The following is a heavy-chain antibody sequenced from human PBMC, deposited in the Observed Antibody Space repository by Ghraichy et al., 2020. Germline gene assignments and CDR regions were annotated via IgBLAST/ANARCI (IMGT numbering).Heavy chain of an antibody. CDR1: GFIFSNYA. Sequence: GGSLRLSCAASGFIFSNYAIHWVRQAPGKGLEWVAVISYDGSNKNYADSVKGRFTISRDNSKSTLFLQTNSLRAEDTAVYYCAKDHGDFAEDDFYYAMDVWGQGTTVTVSS. CDR3: AKDHGDFAEDDFYYAMDV. D-gene: IGHD4-17*01. CDR2: ISYDGSNK. J-gene: IGHJ6*02. V-gene: IGHV3-30*18.